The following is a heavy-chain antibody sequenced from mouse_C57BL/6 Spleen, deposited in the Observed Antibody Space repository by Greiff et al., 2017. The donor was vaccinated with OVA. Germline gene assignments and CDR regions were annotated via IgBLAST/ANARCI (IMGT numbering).Heavy chain of an antibody. V-gene: IGHV1-15*01. CDR3: TRESSSAWFAY. D-gene: IGHD1-1*01. CDR2: IDPETGGT. CDR1: GYTFTDYE. J-gene: IGHJ3*01. Sequence: VQLQQSGAELVRPGASVTLSCKASGYTFTDYEMHWVKQTPVHGLEWIGAIDPETGGTAYNQKFKGKAILTADKSSSTAYMELRSLTSEDSAVYYCTRESSSAWFAYWGQGTLVTISA.